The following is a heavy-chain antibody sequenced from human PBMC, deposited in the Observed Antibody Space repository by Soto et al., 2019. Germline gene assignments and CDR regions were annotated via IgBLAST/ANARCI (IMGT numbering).Heavy chain of an antibody. CDR2: INPSGGST. J-gene: IGHJ6*02. CDR3: AREGEQRWGVVLSNYYYGMDV. V-gene: IGHV1-46*01. Sequence: ASVKVSCKASGYTFTSYYMHWVRQAPGQGLEWMGIINPSGGSTSYAQKYQGRVTMTTDTSTSTAYMELRSLRSDDTAVYYCAREGEQRWGVVLSNYYYGMDVWGQGTTVTVPS. D-gene: IGHD6-25*01. CDR1: GYTFTSYY.